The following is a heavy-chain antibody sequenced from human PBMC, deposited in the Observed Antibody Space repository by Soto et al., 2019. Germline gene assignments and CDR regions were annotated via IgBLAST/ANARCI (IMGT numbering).Heavy chain of an antibody. Sequence: SETLSLTCAVYGGSFSGYYWSWIRQPPGKGLEWIGEINHSGSTNYNPSLKSRVTISVDTSKNQFSLKLSSVTAADTAVYYCARGRTVVTHFDYWGQGTLVTVSS. CDR3: ARGRTVVTHFDY. CDR1: GGSFSGYY. V-gene: IGHV4-34*01. J-gene: IGHJ4*02. D-gene: IGHD2-15*01. CDR2: INHSGST.